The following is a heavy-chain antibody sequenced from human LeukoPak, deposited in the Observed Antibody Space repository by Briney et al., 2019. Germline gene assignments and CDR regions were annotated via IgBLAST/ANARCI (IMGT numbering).Heavy chain of an antibody. Sequence: ASVNVSCKASGYTFTDYYMHGVRQAPGQGLDWMGWINSNSGGTNYVQNFHGRVAMTRETSIRTAYIYLSRLRVHDTAFHFFQRASGRYSDAFDIWGQGTMVTVSS. J-gene: IGHJ3*02. D-gene: IGHD1-26*01. V-gene: IGHV1-2*02. CDR1: GYTFTDYY. CDR2: INSNSGGT. CDR3: QRASGRYSDAFDI.